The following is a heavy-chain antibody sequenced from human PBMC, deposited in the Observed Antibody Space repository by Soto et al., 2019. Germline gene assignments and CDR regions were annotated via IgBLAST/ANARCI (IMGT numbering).Heavy chain of an antibody. J-gene: IGHJ3*02. V-gene: IGHV3-33*01. CDR3: AREGYCSSTSCLDGDAFDI. CDR1: GFTFSSYG. Sequence: PVGSLRLSCAASGFTFSSYGMHWVRQAPGKGLEWVAVIWYDGSNKYYADSVKGRFTISRDNSKNTLYLQMNSLRAEDTAVYYCAREGYCSSTSCLDGDAFDIWGQGTMVTVSS. CDR2: IWYDGSNK. D-gene: IGHD2-2*01.